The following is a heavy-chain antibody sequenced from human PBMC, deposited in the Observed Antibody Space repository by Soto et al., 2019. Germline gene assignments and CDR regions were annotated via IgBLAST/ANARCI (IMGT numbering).Heavy chain of an antibody. V-gene: IGHV1-18*04. CDR1: GYMFTTYG. D-gene: IGHD6-6*01. CDR2: ISANNGNK. J-gene: IGHJ4*02. Sequence: QVQLVQSGGEVKKPGASVEVSCRTSGYMFTTYGMSWVRQAPGQGLEWMAWISANNGNKKYAQKFQGRVTMTTDTSTSTVSMELRNLTSDDTGTYFCARTGGGMAARPLEYWGQGTLVTVSS. CDR3: ARTGGGMAARPLEY.